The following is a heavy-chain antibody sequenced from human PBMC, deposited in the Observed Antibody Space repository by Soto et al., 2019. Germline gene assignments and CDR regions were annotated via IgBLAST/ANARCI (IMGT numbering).Heavy chain of an antibody. CDR1: GFPFSSFA. D-gene: IGHD2-21*01. J-gene: IGHJ4*02. Sequence: EVQLLESGGGLIQPGGPLRLSCAASGFPFSSFAMTWVRQAPGKGLQLISSISDGPDGAYYADSVKGRFTISRDNFKNTLSLQMDSLRPDDTAIYYCAKGGIGIAPVLDSWGQGTLVTVSS. CDR3: AKGGIGIAPVLDS. V-gene: IGHV3-23*01. CDR2: ISDGPDGA.